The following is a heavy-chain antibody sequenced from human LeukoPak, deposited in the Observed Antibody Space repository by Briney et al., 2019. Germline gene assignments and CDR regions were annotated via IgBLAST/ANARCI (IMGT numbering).Heavy chain of an antibody. Sequence: GASVKVSCTASGYTFTSYGISWVRQAPGQGLEWMGWISAYNGNTNYAQKPQGRVTMTTDTSTSTAYMELRSLRSDDTAVYYCARTLNPYCGGDCFALNFDYWGQGTLVTVSS. J-gene: IGHJ4*02. V-gene: IGHV1-18*01. D-gene: IGHD2-21*02. CDR3: ARTLNPYCGGDCFALNFDY. CDR2: ISAYNGNT. CDR1: GYTFTSYG.